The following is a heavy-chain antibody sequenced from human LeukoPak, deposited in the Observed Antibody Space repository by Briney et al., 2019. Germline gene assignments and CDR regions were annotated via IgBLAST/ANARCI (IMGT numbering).Heavy chain of an antibody. CDR2: ISYDGSNK. V-gene: IGHV3-30-3*01. D-gene: IGHD3-10*01. CDR1: GFTFSSYA. J-gene: IGHJ4*02. Sequence: TGGSLRLSCAASGFTFSSYAMHWVRQAPGKGLEWVAVISYDGSNKYYADSVKGRFTISRDNSKNTLYLQMNSLRAEDTAVYYCAVMVRGVIDYWGQGTLVTVSS. CDR3: AVMVRGVIDY.